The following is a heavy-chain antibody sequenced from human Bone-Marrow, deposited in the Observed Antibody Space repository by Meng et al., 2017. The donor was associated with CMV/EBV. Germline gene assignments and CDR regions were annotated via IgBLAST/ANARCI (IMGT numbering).Heavy chain of an antibody. D-gene: IGHD3-10*01. V-gene: IGHV4-31*02. Sequence: SGGSISSGGYYWSWIRQHPGKGLEWTGYIYYSGSTYYNPSLKSRVTISVDTSKNQFSLKLSSVTAADTAVYYCAKGPDYYGSGSFFDYWGQGTLVTVSS. CDR3: AKGPDYYGSGSFFDY. CDR1: GGSISSGGYY. J-gene: IGHJ4*02. CDR2: IYYSGST.